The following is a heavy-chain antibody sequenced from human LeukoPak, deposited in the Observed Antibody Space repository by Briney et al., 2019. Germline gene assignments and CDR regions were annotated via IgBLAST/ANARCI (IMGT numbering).Heavy chain of an antibody. Sequence: GGSLRLSCAASGFTFSSYAMSWVRQAPGKGLEWVSAISGSGGSTYYADSVKGRFTISRDNAKNSLYLQMNSLRAEDTAVYYCARRAVVVTATALDYWGQGTLVTVSS. D-gene: IGHD2-21*02. CDR2: ISGSGGST. V-gene: IGHV3-23*01. CDR1: GFTFSSYA. CDR3: ARRAVVVTATALDY. J-gene: IGHJ4*02.